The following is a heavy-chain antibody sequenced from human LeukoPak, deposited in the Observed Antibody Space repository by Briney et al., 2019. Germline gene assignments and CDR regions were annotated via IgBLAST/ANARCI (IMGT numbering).Heavy chain of an antibody. CDR2: ISPSGGST. V-gene: IGHV1-46*01. Sequence: ASVKVSCKAFGYTFTSNYMHWVRQAPGQGPEWMGVISPSGGSTTYAQKFQGRVTLTRDMSTSTAYMELSSLRSEDTAVYYCARAGSGYDTNFDYWGQRTLVTVSS. CDR1: GYTFTSNY. CDR3: ARAGSGYDTNFDY. D-gene: IGHD5-12*01. J-gene: IGHJ4*02.